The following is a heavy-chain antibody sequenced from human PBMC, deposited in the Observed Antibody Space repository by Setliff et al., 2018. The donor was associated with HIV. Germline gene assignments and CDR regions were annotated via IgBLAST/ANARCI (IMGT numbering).Heavy chain of an antibody. D-gene: IGHD3-10*01. CDR2: INPNRGDT. CDR3: ARVSSFNKIIREAFDI. V-gene: IGHV1-2*06. Sequence: AAVKVSCKASGYTFTGYFIHWVRQAPGQGLEWMGQINPNRGDTKSHHKFADRLIMSRDTSLTTVYMELTSLRSDDTAVYYCARVSSFNKIIREAFDIWGQGTLVTVSS. J-gene: IGHJ3*02. CDR1: GYTFTGYF.